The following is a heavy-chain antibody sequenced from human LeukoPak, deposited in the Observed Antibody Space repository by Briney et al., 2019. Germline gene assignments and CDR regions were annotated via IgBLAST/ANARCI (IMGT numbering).Heavy chain of an antibody. CDR2: IIPIFGTA. D-gene: IGHD5-12*01. Sequence: GASVKVSCKASGGTFSSYAISWVRQAPGQGLEWMGGIIPIFGTANYAQKFQGRVTITTDESTSTAYMELSSLRSEDTAVYYCAAKGNGYTGIYVFAHWGQGTLVTVSS. V-gene: IGHV1-69*05. CDR3: AAKGNGYTGIYVFAH. J-gene: IGHJ4*02. CDR1: GGTFSSYA.